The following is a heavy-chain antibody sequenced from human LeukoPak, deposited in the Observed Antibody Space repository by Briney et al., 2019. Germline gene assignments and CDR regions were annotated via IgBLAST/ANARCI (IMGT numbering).Heavy chain of an antibody. D-gene: IGHD5-18*01. Sequence: TSETLSLTCTASGGSISSYYWSWIRQPPGKGLEWIGYIYYSGSTNYNPSLKSRVTISVDTSKNQFSLKLSSVTAADTAVYYCARDKLDTAYMSWHAFDIWGQGTMVTVSS. CDR1: GGSISSYY. CDR2: IYYSGST. J-gene: IGHJ3*02. V-gene: IGHV4-59*01. CDR3: ARDKLDTAYMSWHAFDI.